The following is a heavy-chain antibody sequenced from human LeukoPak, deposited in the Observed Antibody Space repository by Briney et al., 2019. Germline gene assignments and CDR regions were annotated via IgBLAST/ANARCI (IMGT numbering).Heavy chain of an antibody. V-gene: IGHV1-69*01. Sequence: SVKVSCKASGDTFSSYAISWVRQAPGQGLEWMGGIIPIFGTANYAQKFQGRVTITADESTSTAYMELSSLRSEDTAVYYCARDYSGSYSAPPNFDYWGQGTLVTVSS. CDR2: IIPIFGTA. CDR1: GDTFSSYA. CDR3: ARDYSGSYSAPPNFDY. D-gene: IGHD1-26*01. J-gene: IGHJ4*02.